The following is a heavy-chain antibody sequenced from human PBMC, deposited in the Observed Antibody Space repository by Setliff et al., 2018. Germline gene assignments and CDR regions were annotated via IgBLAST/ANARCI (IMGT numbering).Heavy chain of an antibody. CDR2: INQDGSGK. CDR3: ACLDWGENFFNVDV. V-gene: IGHV3-7*01. CDR1: GFTFSSFW. Sequence: GGSLRLSCAASGFTFSSFWMSWVRQSPGKGLEWVANINQDGSGKYYVDSVKGRFTISRDNAKNTLYLQMNSLRGEDTAVYFCACLDWGENFFNVDVWGQGTTVTVSS. D-gene: IGHD3-16*01. J-gene: IGHJ6*02.